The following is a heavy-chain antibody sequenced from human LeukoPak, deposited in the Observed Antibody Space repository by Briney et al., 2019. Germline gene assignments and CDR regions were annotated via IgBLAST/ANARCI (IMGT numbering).Heavy chain of an antibody. Sequence: GGSLRLSCAASGFTFSSYSMNWVRQAPGKGLEWVSSISSSSSYIYYADSVKGRFTISRDNAGNSLYLQMNDLRAEDTGVYFCARDARSHCGTDACYGPYFDYWGQGSLVTVSS. CDR1: GFTFSSYS. CDR2: ISSSSSYI. D-gene: IGHD2-2*01. CDR3: ARDARSHCGTDACYGPYFDY. J-gene: IGHJ4*02. V-gene: IGHV3-21*01.